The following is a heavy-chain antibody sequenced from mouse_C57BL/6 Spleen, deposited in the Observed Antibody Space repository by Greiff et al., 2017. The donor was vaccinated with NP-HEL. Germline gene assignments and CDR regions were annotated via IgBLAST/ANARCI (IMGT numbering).Heavy chain of an antibody. V-gene: IGHV1-62-2*01. CDR1: GYTFTEYT. CDR3: ARHEDRGYGSSLYWYFDV. CDR2: FYPGSGSI. J-gene: IGHJ1*03. D-gene: IGHD1-1*01. Sequence: VQVVESGAELVKPGASVKLSCKASGYTFTEYTIHWVKQRSGQGLEWIGWFYPGSGSIKYNEKFKDKATLTADKSSSTVYMELSRLTSEDSAVYFCARHEDRGYGSSLYWYFDVWGTGTTVTVSS.